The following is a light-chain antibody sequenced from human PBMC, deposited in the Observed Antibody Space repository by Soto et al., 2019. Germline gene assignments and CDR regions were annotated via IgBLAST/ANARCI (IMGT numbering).Light chain of an antibody. CDR2: EGG. CDR1: SSDVGNYNL. CDR3: CSFALRSTLI. Sequence: QSALTQPASGSGSRGQSITISCTGTSSDVGNYNLVSWYQQYPGKAPKLMIYEGGKRPSGVSNRFSGSKSGNTASLTISGIQAEDEADYYCCSFALRSTLIFGGGTKLTVL. J-gene: IGLJ2*01. V-gene: IGLV2-23*01.